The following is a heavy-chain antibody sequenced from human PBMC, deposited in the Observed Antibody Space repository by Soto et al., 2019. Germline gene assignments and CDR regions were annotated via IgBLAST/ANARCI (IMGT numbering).Heavy chain of an antibody. J-gene: IGHJ5*01. V-gene: IGHV3-23*01. Sequence: GGSLRLSCAASGFTFSSYAMSWVRQAPGKGLEWVSAISGSGSSTYYADSVKGRFTISRDNSKNTLYLQMNSLRAEDTAVYDCATQILEEAGPRFGWFDSWGQGAMVTV. D-gene: IGHD2-15*01. CDR2: ISGSGSST. CDR1: GFTFSSYA. CDR3: ATQILEEAGPRFGWFDS.